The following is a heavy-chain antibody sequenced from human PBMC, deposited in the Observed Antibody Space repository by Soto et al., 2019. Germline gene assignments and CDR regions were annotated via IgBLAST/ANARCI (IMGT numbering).Heavy chain of an antibody. J-gene: IGHJ6*02. CDR2: LSYAGSNK. D-gene: IGHD2-15*01. CDR3: ARDQSLYSSGANCYPYYYYYGIDV. CDR1: GFTFSRYA. V-gene: IGHV3-30-3*01. Sequence: PGGSLRLSCAASGFTFSRYAMQWVRQAPGMGLEWVEVLSYAGSNKYYADSVKGPFTISRDNSKNALYLQTNSLRAESTAVYYSARDQSLYSSGANCYPYYYYYGIDVWGQGTTVTVSS.